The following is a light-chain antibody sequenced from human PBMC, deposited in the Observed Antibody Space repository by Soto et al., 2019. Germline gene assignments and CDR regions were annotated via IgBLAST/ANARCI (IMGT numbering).Light chain of an antibody. CDR1: QSVSSY. J-gene: IGKJ4*01. CDR2: DAS. Sequence: EIVLTQSPATLSLSPGERATLSCRASQSVSSYLAWYQPKPGQAPRLLVYDASNRATGIPARFSGSGSGTDFTLTISSLEPHDFAVYYCQQRINWPLTFGGGTKVEIK. V-gene: IGKV3-11*01. CDR3: QQRINWPLT.